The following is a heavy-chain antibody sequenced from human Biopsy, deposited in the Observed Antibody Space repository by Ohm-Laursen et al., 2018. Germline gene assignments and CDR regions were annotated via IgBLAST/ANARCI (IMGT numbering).Heavy chain of an antibody. Sequence: GTLSLTCTVSGGSLSSYYWSWIRQPPGKGLECIGNIHHSGSTNYNPSLKSRLTISVDTSKNQFSLKLSSVTAADTAVYYCARDSGILNYGNFKYYHYYGMDVWGQGTKVTVSS. CDR2: IHHSGST. V-gene: IGHV4-59*12. CDR3: ARDSGILNYGNFKYYHYYGMDV. J-gene: IGHJ6*02. D-gene: IGHD4-11*01. CDR1: GGSLSSYY.